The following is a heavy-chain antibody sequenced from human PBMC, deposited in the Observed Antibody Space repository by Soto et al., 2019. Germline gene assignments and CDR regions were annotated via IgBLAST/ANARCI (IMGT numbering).Heavy chain of an antibody. D-gene: IGHD4-4*01. CDR1: GYTFNSYA. Sequence: ASVKVSCKASGYTFNSYAMHWVRQETEQRLEWMGWINAGNGNTKYSQKFQGRVTITRDTSASTAYMELSSLRSEDTAVYYCASSYSNYALIDYYYYGMDVWGQGTTVTVSS. CDR2: INAGNGNT. J-gene: IGHJ6*02. CDR3: ASSYSNYALIDYYYYGMDV. V-gene: IGHV1-3*01.